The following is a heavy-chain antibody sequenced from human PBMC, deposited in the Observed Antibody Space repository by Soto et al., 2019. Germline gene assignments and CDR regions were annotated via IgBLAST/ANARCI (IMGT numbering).Heavy chain of an antibody. J-gene: IGHJ6*02. V-gene: IGHV4-59*12. Sequence: PSETLSLTCTVSGGSISGYYWSWIRQPPGKGLEWIGYMYNAGSTVYNPSFKSRVTISVDTSKSQLSLKLSSVTAADTAVYYCASVRGGYYYAMDVWGQGTTVTVSS. D-gene: IGHD3-10*02. CDR1: GGSISGYY. CDR3: ASVRGGYYYAMDV. CDR2: MYNAGST.